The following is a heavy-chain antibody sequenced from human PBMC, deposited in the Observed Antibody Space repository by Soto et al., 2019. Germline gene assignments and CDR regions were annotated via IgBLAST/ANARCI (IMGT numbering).Heavy chain of an antibody. V-gene: IGHV1-3*01. Sequence: VQLVQSGAEVMQPGASVKVSCKASGYTFTTYTIPWVRQAPGQRLEWMGWINAGNGETKYSQNFQGRVTITRDTSARTAYMELNSLRSEDTAVYYCARSTTSCYSLCWFDPWGQGTLVTVSS. CDR3: ARSTTSCYSLCWFDP. J-gene: IGHJ5*02. D-gene: IGHD2-2*02. CDR2: INAGNGET. CDR1: GYTFTTYT.